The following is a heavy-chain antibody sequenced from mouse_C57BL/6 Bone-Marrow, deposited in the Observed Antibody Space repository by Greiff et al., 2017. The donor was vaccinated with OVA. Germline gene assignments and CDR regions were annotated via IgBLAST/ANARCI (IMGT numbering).Heavy chain of an antibody. Sequence: QVQLKQPGTELVKPGAPVKLSCKASGYTFTSYWMHWVKQRPGQGLEWIGNINPSNGGTNYNEKFKSKATLTVDKSSSTAYMQLSSLTSEDSAVYYCATSIYYGSSYWYFDVWGTGTTVTVSS. CDR3: ATSIYYGSSYWYFDV. V-gene: IGHV1-53*01. J-gene: IGHJ1*03. D-gene: IGHD1-1*01. CDR2: INPSNGGT. CDR1: GYTFTSYW.